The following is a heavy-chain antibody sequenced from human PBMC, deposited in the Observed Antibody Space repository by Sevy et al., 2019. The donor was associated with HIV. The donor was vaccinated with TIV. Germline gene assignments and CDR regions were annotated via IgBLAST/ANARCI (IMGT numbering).Heavy chain of an antibody. V-gene: IGHV3-23*01. CDR3: AREGCTKPHDY. Sequence: GGSLRLSCAASGFPLSLYAMTWVRQAPGRGLEWVSTFCFGGRRIDYADSVKGRFTISRDNSKNTLYLQMSSLRADDTAIYFCAREGCTKPHDYWGQGTLVTVSS. CDR2: FCFGGRRI. J-gene: IGHJ4*02. D-gene: IGHD2-8*01. CDR1: GFPLSLYA.